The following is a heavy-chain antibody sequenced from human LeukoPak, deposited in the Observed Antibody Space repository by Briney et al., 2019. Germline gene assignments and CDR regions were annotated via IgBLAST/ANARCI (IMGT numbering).Heavy chain of an antibody. Sequence: PSETLSLTCAVYGGSFSGYHWSWIRQPPGKGLEWIGEINHSGSTNYNPSLKSRVTISVDTSKNQFSLKLSSVTAADTAVYYCARGVYGDYGNWFDPWGQGTLVTVSS. J-gene: IGHJ5*02. V-gene: IGHV4-34*01. CDR2: INHSGST. CDR3: ARGVYGDYGNWFDP. CDR1: GGSFSGYH. D-gene: IGHD4-17*01.